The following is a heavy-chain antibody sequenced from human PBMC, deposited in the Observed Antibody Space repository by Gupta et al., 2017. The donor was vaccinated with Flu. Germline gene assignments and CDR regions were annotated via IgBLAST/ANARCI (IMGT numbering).Heavy chain of an antibody. CDR1: GVTFSTYA. Sequence: QVQLVQSGAEVKKPGSLVKVSCKASGVTFSTYAINWVRQAPGQGLEWMGGIIPVFGPTNYAQKFQGRVTITAEEPTSTAYMEISSRRSEDTAVYYGARKGGGHCSGGSCYSFDFWGQGTLVTVSS. CDR2: IIPVFGPT. J-gene: IGHJ4*02. CDR3: ARKGGGHCSGGSCYSFDF. V-gene: IGHV1-69*01. D-gene: IGHD2-15*01.